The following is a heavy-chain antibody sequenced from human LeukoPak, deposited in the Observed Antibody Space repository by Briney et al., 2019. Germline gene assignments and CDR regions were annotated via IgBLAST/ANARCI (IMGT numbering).Heavy chain of an antibody. CDR1: GFTFSSYG. V-gene: IGHV3-23*01. CDR2: ISGSGGST. CDR3: AKDEDSSGYYPFDY. Sequence: GGSLRLSCAASGFTFSSYGMSWVRQAPGKGLEWVSAISGSGGSTYYADSVKGRFTISRDNSKNTLYQQMNSLRAEDTAVYYCAKDEDSSGYYPFDYWGQGTLVTVSS. J-gene: IGHJ4*02. D-gene: IGHD3-22*01.